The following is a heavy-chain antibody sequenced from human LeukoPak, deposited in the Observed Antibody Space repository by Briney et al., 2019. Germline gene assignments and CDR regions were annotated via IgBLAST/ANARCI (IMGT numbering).Heavy chain of an antibody. D-gene: IGHD1-26*01. CDR1: GDSISSSY. V-gene: IGHV4-4*07. Sequence: MTSETLSLTCTVSGDSISSSYWSWIRQPAGKGLEWIGRISASGGANYNPSLQSRVAMAVDTSKNQYSRNLSSVTAADTATHYCARVRSGSFDYWGQGTLVTVSS. J-gene: IGHJ4*02. CDR3: ARVRSGSFDY. CDR2: ISASGGA.